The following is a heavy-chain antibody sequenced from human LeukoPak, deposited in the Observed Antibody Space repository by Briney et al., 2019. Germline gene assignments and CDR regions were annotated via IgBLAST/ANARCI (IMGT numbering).Heavy chain of an antibody. CDR2: ISSSSSTI. V-gene: IGHV3-48*01. CDR3: ARDPGGDFWSGYYNGLP. CDR1: GFTFSSYS. Sequence: GGSLRLSCAASGFTFSSYSMNWVRQAPGKGLEWVSYISSSSSTIYYADSVEGRFTISRDNAKNSLYLQMNSLRAEDTAVYYCARDPGGDFWSGYYNGLPWGQGTLVTVSS. D-gene: IGHD3-3*01. J-gene: IGHJ5*02.